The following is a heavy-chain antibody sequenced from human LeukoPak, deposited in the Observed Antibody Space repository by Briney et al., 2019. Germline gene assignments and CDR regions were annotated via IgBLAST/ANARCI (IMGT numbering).Heavy chain of an antibody. J-gene: IGHJ5*02. V-gene: IGHV4-39*07. Sequence: SETLSLTCTVSGGSISSSSYYWGWIRQPPGKGLEWIGSIYYSGSTYYNPSLKSRVTISVDTSKNQFSLKLSSVTAADTAVYYCAREDCSSTSCVFDPWGQGTLVTVSS. D-gene: IGHD2-2*01. CDR3: AREDCSSTSCVFDP. CDR1: GGSISSSSYY. CDR2: IYYSGST.